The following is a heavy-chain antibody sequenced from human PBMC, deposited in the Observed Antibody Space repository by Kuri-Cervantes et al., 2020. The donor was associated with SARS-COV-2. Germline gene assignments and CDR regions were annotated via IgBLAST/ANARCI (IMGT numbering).Heavy chain of an antibody. Sequence: KVSCKGSGYSFTSYWIGWVRQMPGKGLEWMGIIYPGDSDTRYSPSFQGQVTISADKSISTAYLQWSSLKASDTAMYYCARQFRAARDGYNSHFDYWGQGTLVTVSS. J-gene: IGHJ4*02. CDR1: GYSFTSYW. D-gene: IGHD5-24*01. CDR3: ARQFRAARDGYNSHFDY. CDR2: IYPGDSDT. V-gene: IGHV5-51*01.